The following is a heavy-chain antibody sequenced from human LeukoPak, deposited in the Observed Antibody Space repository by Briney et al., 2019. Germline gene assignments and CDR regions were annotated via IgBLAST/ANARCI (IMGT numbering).Heavy chain of an antibody. CDR2: IYYSGST. J-gene: IGHJ4*02. CDR3: ARGRGSSPLDY. V-gene: IGHV4-31*03. Sequence: SETLSLTCTVSGGSISSGDYYWSWIRQPPGKGLEWIGYIYYSGSTYYNPSLKSRVTISVDTSKNQFSLKLSSVTAADTAVYYCARGRGSSPLDYWGQGTLVTVSS. CDR1: GGSISSGDYY. D-gene: IGHD1-26*01.